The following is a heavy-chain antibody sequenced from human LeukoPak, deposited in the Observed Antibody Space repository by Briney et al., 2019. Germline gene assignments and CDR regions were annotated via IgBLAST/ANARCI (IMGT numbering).Heavy chain of an antibody. V-gene: IGHV3-23*01. CDR1: GFSFNSYA. D-gene: IGHD1-26*01. CDR2: ITGPADVT. J-gene: IGHJ6*01. CDR3: AKMKGHPLPKYYMDV. Sequence: GGSLRLSCAASGFSFNSYAMNWVRQVPGKGLEWVSDITGPADVTTYADSVKGRFTISRDNSKNTLYLEMNSLRAEDTAIYYCAKMKGHPLPKYYMDVWGQGTTVTVSS.